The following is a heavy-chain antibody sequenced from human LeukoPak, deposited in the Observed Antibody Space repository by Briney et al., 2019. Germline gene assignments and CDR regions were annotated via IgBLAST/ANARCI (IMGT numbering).Heavy chain of an antibody. Sequence: SETLSLTCTVSGGSISSSSYYWGGIRQPPGKGLEWIGSIYYSGSTYYNPSLKSRVTISVDTSKNQFSLKLSSVTAADTAVYYCADRTTITAAFDIWGQGTMVTVSS. D-gene: IGHD1-7*01. J-gene: IGHJ3*02. CDR2: IYYSGST. CDR1: GGSISSSSYY. CDR3: ADRTTITAAFDI. V-gene: IGHV4-39*01.